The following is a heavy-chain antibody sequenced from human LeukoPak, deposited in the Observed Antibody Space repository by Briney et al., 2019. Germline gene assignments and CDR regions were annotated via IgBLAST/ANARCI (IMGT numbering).Heavy chain of an antibody. J-gene: IGHJ6*02. CDR3: ASLYSYGMDV. CDR1: GFTFSDYA. Sequence: GGSLRLSCAASGFTFSDYAMIWVRQAPGKGLEWVSAISNSGGNTYFADSVKGRFTISRDNSKNTLYLQMNSLRAEDTAVYYCASLYSYGMDVWGQGTTVTVSS. V-gene: IGHV3-23*01. D-gene: IGHD2-2*02. CDR2: ISNSGGNT.